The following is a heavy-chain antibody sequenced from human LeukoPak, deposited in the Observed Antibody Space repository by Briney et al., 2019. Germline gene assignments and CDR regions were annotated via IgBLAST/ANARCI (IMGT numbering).Heavy chain of an antibody. CDR1: GGSISSYY. J-gene: IGHJ4*02. CDR2: IYYSGST. V-gene: IGHV4-39*01. D-gene: IGHD3-22*01. CDR3: ARHTDTSYYYDSSGPFDY. Sequence: SETLSLTCTVSGGSISSYYWGWIRQPPGKGLEWIGSIYYSGSTYYNPSLKSRVTISVDTSKNQFSLKLSSVTAADTAVHYCARHTDTSYYYDSSGPFDYWGQGTLVTVSS.